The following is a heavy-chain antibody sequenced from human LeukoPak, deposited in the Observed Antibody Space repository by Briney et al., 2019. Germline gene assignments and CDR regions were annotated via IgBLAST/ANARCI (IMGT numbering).Heavy chain of an antibody. CDR3: ARPGPVVPAALIFGEAFDI. D-gene: IGHD2-15*01. J-gene: IGHJ3*02. V-gene: IGHV3-21*04. CDR1: GFTFSSYS. CDR2: ISSSSSYI. Sequence: GGSLRLSCAASGFTFSSYSMNWVRQAPGKGLEWVSSISSSSSYIYYADSVKGRFTISRDNAKNSLYLQMNGLRAEDTAVYYCARPGPVVPAALIFGEAFDIWGQGTVVTVSS.